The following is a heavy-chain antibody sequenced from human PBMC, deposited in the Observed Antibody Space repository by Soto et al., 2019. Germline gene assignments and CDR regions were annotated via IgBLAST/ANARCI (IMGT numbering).Heavy chain of an antibody. Sequence: QVQLVESGGGVVQPGRSLRLSCAASGFTFSSYGMHWVRQAPGKGLEWVAVISYDGSNKYYADSVKGRFTISRDNSKNTLYLQMNSLRAEDPAVYYCAKRCSSSWYLSCFDYWGQGTLVTVSS. J-gene: IGHJ4*02. CDR2: ISYDGSNK. CDR1: GFTFSSYG. D-gene: IGHD6-13*01. V-gene: IGHV3-30*18. CDR3: AKRCSSSWYLSCFDY.